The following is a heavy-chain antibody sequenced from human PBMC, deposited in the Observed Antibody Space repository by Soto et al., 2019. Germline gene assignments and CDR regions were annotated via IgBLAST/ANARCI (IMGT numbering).Heavy chain of an antibody. CDR3: AKTRGYCSGGTCYPHSYGMDV. J-gene: IGHJ6*02. CDR2: IYTSVST. CDR1: GGSISSYY. V-gene: IGHV4-4*07. D-gene: IGHD2-15*01. Sequence: SETLSLTCTVSGGSISSYYWSWIRQPAGKGLEWIGRIYTSVSTNYNPSLKRRVTMSVDTSKNQFSQKLSAVTAADTAVYYCAKTRGYCSGGTCYPHSYGMDVWGQGTPVTVSS.